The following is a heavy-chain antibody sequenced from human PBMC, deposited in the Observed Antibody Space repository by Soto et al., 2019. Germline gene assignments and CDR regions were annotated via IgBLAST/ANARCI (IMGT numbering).Heavy chain of an antibody. D-gene: IGHD1-26*01. Sequence: GGSLRLSCAATGFTFNDYYMHWIRPDPGEGLQWVAYISETGTSMDYAESVKGRFTVSRDNAKNLLYLHMSSLRAADTAVYYCARDPVGRPQNWGHGTLVTVSS. CDR1: GFTFNDYY. V-gene: IGHV3-11*01. J-gene: IGHJ1*01. CDR2: ISETGTSM. CDR3: ARDPVGRPQN.